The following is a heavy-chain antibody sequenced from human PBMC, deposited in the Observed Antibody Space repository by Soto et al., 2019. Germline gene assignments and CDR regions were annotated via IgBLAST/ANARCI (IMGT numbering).Heavy chain of an antibody. CDR2: IYYTGST. CDR3: ARVGVVPAATLDV. D-gene: IGHD2-2*01. CDR1: GGSISSCY. V-gene: IGHV4-59*01. Sequence: PSETLSLTCTVSGGSISSCYLSWIRQPPGKGLESIGYIYYTGSTNYNPSLKSRVTISVDTSKNQLSLKLSSVTAADTAVYYCARVGVVPAATLDVWGQGTTVTVSS. J-gene: IGHJ6*02.